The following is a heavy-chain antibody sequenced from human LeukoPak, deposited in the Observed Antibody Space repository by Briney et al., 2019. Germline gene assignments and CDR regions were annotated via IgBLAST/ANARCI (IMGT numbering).Heavy chain of an antibody. V-gene: IGHV4-39*07. CDR2: IYYSGST. CDR1: GGSISSSSYY. Sequence: SETLSLTCTVSGGSISSSSYYWGWIRQPPGKGLEWIGSIYYSGSTYYNPSLKSRVTISVDTSKNQFSLKLSSVTAADTAVYCCARDNSGWSIDSFDYWGQGTLVTVSS. J-gene: IGHJ4*02. D-gene: IGHD6-19*01. CDR3: ARDNSGWSIDSFDY.